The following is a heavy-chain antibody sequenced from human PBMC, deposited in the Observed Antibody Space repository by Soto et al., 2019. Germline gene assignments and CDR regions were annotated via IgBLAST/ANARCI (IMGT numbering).Heavy chain of an antibody. CDR3: AGHSLQQSFTY. D-gene: IGHD6-13*01. CDR2: INHSGST. CDR1: GGSFSGYY. V-gene: IGHV4-34*01. Sequence: SETLSLTCAVYGGSFSGYYWSWIRQPPGKGLEWIGGINHSGSTYYNPSLKSRVSISVDTSKNQFSLKLDSVTAADTALYYCAGHSLQQSFTYWGQGTQVTVSS. J-gene: IGHJ4*02.